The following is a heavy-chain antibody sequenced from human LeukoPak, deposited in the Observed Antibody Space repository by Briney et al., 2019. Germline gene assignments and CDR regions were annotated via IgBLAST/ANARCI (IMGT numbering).Heavy chain of an antibody. Sequence: GGSLRLSCAASGFTFSSYAMHWVRQAPGKGLEWVAVISYDGSNKYYADSVKGRFTISRDNSKNTLYLQMNSLGAEDTAVYYCARESEASMDIWGQGTMVTVSS. CDR1: GFTFSSYA. V-gene: IGHV3-30-3*01. CDR3: ARESEASMDI. CDR2: ISYDGSNK. J-gene: IGHJ3*02.